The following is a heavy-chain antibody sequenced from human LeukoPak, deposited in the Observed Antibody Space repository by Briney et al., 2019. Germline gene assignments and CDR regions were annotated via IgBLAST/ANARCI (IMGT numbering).Heavy chain of an antibody. CDR3: ARHDNDDDFDY. CDR1: GYTFIRYA. CDR2: INMYTANP. V-gene: IGHV7-4-1*02. Sequence: ASVKVYCKASGYTFIRYAINWLRQAPGQGLEWMGWINMYTANPAYAQGFTERFVFSLDTSVTTAYLQISNLKTEDTAVYYCARHDNDDDFDYWGQGTLVTVSS. D-gene: IGHD3-16*01. J-gene: IGHJ4*02.